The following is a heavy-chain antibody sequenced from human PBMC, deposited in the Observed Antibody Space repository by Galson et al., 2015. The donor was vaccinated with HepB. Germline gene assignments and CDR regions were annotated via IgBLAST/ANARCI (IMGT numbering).Heavy chain of an antibody. CDR1: GYTFTSYG. CDR3: ARVVWGSGSYALYYYYMDV. Sequence: SVKVSCKASGYTFTSYGISWVRQAPGQGLEWMGWISAYNGNTNYAQKLQGRVTMTTDTSTSTAYMELRSLRSDDTAVYYCARVVWGSGSYALYYYYMDVWGKGTTVTVSS. V-gene: IGHV1-18*01. CDR2: ISAYNGNT. D-gene: IGHD1-26*01. J-gene: IGHJ6*03.